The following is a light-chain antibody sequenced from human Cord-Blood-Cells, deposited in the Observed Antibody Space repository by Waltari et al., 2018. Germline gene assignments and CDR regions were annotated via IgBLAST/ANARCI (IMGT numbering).Light chain of an antibody. CDR3: SSYTSSSTWV. CDR2: DVS. V-gene: IGLV2-14*01. J-gene: IGLJ3*02. CDR1: SSAVGGYNY. Sequence: QSALTLPASVPGSPGHSITTSCPGTSSAVGGYNYVSWYQQHPGKAPKLMIYDVSKRPSGVSNRFSGSKSGNTASLTISGLQAEDEADYYCSSYTSSSTWVFGGGTKLTVL.